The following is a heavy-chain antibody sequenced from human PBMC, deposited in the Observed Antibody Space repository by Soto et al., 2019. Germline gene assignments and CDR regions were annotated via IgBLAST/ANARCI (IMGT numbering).Heavy chain of an antibody. V-gene: IGHV4-39*01. CDR2: IYYSGTT. CDR1: GGSISSSNYY. CDR3: DTFVVPASRPNEFDF. Sequence: SETLSLTCTVSGGSISSSNYYLGWVRQPPGKGLEWIGNIYYSGTTYYNPSLKSRVTISVDTSKNQFSLKINSVTDADTAVYFCDTFVVPASRPNEFDFWGAGSXIPVSS. J-gene: IGHJ4*02. D-gene: IGHD2-21*02.